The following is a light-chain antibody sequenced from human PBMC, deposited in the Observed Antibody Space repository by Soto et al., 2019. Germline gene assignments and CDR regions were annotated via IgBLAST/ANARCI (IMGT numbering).Light chain of an antibody. V-gene: IGLV2-14*01. J-gene: IGLJ1*01. CDR2: DVS. CDR3: SSYTSGGNYV. Sequence: SVLTQPASVSGSPGQSVAISCTGSSSDVAAYNFVSWYQQHPGKAPKLMAFDVSNRPSGVSNRFSGSKSGNTASLTISGLQAEDEADYYCSSYTSGGNYVFGSGTKVTVL. CDR1: SSDVAAYNF.